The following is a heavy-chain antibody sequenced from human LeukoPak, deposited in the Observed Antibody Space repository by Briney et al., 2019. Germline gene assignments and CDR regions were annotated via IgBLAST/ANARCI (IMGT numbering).Heavy chain of an antibody. CDR1: GYTFTGYY. D-gene: IGHD3-10*01. J-gene: IGHJ3*02. CDR3: ARVRRTYYYGSGSFDAFDI. CDR2: INPNSGGT. Sequence: GASVKVSCKASGYTFTGYYMHWVRQAPGQGLEWMGWINPNSGGTNYAQKLQGRVTMTTDTSTSTAYMELRSLRSDDTAVYYCARVRRTYYYGSGSFDAFDIWGQGTMVTVSS. V-gene: IGHV1-2*02.